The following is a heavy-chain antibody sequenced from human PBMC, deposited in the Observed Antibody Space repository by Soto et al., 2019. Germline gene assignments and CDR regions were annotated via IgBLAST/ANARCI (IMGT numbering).Heavy chain of an antibody. CDR3: AAGGGLPRYY. CDR2: IYHSGST. J-gene: IGHJ4*02. V-gene: IGHV4-30-2*01. CDR1: GGSISSGGYS. Sequence: QLQLQESGSGLVKSSQTLSLTCAVSGGSISSGGYSWSWIRQPPGKGLEWIGYIYHSGSTYYNPPRQSRVTLSVDRSKNQFSLKLSSVTAADTAVYYCAAGGGLPRYYWGQGTLVTVSS. D-gene: IGHD5-12*01.